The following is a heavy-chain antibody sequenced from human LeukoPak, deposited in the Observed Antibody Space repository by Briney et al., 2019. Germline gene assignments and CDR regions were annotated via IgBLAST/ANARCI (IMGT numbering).Heavy chain of an antibody. CDR1: GGSISSSHW. Sequence: PSETLSLTCAVSGGSISSSHWWSWVRQPPGKGLEWIGEIYHSGSTNYNPSLKSRITISADMSKNQFSLKLSSVTAADTAVYYCARHLRYGSGSYIFWFDPWGQGTLVTVSS. CDR2: IYHSGST. V-gene: IGHV4-4*02. D-gene: IGHD3-10*01. J-gene: IGHJ5*02. CDR3: ARHLRYGSGSYIFWFDP.